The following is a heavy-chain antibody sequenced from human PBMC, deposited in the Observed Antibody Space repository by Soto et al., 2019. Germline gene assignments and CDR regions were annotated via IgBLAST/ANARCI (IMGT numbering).Heavy chain of an antibody. D-gene: IGHD6-25*01. CDR3: AREPTRSSGVYYYYYGMDV. Sequence: SETLSLTCTVSGGSISSGGYYWSWIRQHPGKGLEWIGYIYYSGSTYYNPSLKSRVTISVDTSKNQFSLKLSSVTAADTAVYYCAREPTRSSGVYYYYYGMDVWRQGTTVTVSS. J-gene: IGHJ6*02. V-gene: IGHV4-31*03. CDR2: IYYSGST. CDR1: GGSISSGGYY.